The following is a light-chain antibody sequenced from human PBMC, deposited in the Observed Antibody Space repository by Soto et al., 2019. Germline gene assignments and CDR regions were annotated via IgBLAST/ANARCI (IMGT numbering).Light chain of an antibody. V-gene: IGLV1-51*02. CDR3: ATWDSSLTVGV. CDR2: END. Sequence: QSVLTQPPSVSAAPGQKVTISCSGSSSNIGNDYVAWYLQVPGTAPKLLMYENDKRPSGIPDRFSGSKSGTSATLAITGLQTGDEADDYCATWDSSLTVGVFGGGTKLTVL. CDR1: SSNIGNDY. J-gene: IGLJ3*02.